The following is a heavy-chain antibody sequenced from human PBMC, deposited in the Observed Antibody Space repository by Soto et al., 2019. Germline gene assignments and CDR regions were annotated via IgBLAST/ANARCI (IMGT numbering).Heavy chain of an antibody. CDR2: ISAYNGNT. D-gene: IGHD2-2*01. Sequence: ASVKVSCKASGYTFTSYGISWVRQAPGQGLEWMGWISAYNGNTNYAQKLQGRVTMTTDTSTSTAYMELRSLRSDDTAVYYCARESIVVVPASDDHYYGMDVWGQGTTVTVSS. CDR3: ARESIVVVPASDDHYYGMDV. V-gene: IGHV1-18*01. J-gene: IGHJ6*02. CDR1: GYTFTSYG.